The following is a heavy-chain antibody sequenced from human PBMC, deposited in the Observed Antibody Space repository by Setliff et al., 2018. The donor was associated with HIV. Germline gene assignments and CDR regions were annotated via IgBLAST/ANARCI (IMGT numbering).Heavy chain of an antibody. V-gene: IGHV4-39*07. CDR3: ARSRPSLRAFDI. J-gene: IGHJ3*02. CDR2: ISYSGKT. D-gene: IGHD4-17*01. Sequence: NPSETLSLTCTVSGVPTSASTYYWGWIRQPPGKGLDWIGYISYSGKTYYNPSLKSRVTISVDTSKNYFSLKLTSVTAADTAVYYCARSRPSLRAFDIWGQGTMVTVSS. CDR1: GVPTSASTYY.